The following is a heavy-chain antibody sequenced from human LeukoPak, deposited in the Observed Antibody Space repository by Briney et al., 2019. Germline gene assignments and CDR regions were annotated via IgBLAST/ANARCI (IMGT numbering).Heavy chain of an antibody. J-gene: IGHJ3*02. D-gene: IGHD6-13*01. Sequence: PGGSLRLSCAASGFTFSSYGMHWVRQAPGKGLEWAAVIWYDGSNKYYADSVKGRFTISRDNSKNTLYLQMNILRDEDTAVYYCARTYSSSWRDAFDIWGQGTMVTVSS. CDR2: IWYDGSNK. CDR3: ARTYSSSWRDAFDI. CDR1: GFTFSSYG. V-gene: IGHV3-33*01.